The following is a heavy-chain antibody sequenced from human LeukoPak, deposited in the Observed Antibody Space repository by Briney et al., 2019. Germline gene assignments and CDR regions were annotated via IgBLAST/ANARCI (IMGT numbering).Heavy chain of an antibody. J-gene: IGHJ4*02. CDR1: GYSFTSYW. V-gene: IGHV5-10-1*01. CDR2: IDPSDSYT. D-gene: IGHD6-19*01. Sequence: GESLKISCKSSGYSFTSYWISWVRQMPGKGLEWMGRIDPSDSYTNYSPSFQGHVTISADKSISTAYLQWSSLKASDTAMYYCARHGPGIAVALDYWGQGTLVTVSS. CDR3: ARHGPGIAVALDY.